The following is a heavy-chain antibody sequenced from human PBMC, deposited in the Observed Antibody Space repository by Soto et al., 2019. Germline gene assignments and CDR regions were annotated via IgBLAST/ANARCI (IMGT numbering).Heavy chain of an antibody. D-gene: IGHD3-3*01. CDR2: IYPSDSDT. Sequence: LNISCKGSGYNFAGYWIAWVRQMPGKGLELMGIIYPSDSDTRYRPSFQGQVTISADKSISSAYLQWSSLRASDTAMYYCARGGVSTPTFDYWGQGTPVTVSS. V-gene: IGHV5-51*01. J-gene: IGHJ4*02. CDR3: ARGGVSTPTFDY. CDR1: GYNFAGYW.